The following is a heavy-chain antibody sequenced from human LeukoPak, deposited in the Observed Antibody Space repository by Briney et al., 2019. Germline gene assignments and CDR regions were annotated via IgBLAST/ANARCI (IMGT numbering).Heavy chain of an antibody. CDR1: GDSINSGGYY. J-gene: IGHJ3*01. CDR3: ARLSYSGVFDF. CDR2: VYHSGSA. D-gene: IGHD2-15*01. Sequence: PSETLSLTCTVSGDSINSGGYYWSWIRQHPEKGLEWVAHVYHSGSAYYSPSLKSRITMSVDTSENQFSLKVNSVTVADTAMYYCARLSYSGVFDFWGQGTMVIVSS. V-gene: IGHV4-31*03.